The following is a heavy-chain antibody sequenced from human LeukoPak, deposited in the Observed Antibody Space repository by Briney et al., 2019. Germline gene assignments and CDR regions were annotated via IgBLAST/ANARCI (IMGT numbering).Heavy chain of an antibody. Sequence: SVKVSCKASGGTFSSYAISWVRQAPGQGLEWMGGIIPIFGTANYAQKFQGRVTITTDESTSTAYMELSSLRSEDTAVYHCASDIVVVPAAQPSGYYYYMDVWGKGTTVTVSS. CDR3: ASDIVVVPAAQPSGYYYYMDV. V-gene: IGHV1-69*05. D-gene: IGHD2-2*01. J-gene: IGHJ6*03. CDR1: GGTFSSYA. CDR2: IIPIFGTA.